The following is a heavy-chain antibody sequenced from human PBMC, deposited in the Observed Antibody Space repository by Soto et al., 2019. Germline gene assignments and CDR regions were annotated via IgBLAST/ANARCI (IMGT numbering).Heavy chain of an antibody. J-gene: IGHJ6*02. D-gene: IGHD2-2*03. CDR3: ARGGYCNSTSCYRCGMDV. V-gene: IGHV3-30-3*01. CDR1: GFTFSSYA. Sequence: GGSLRLSCAASGFTFSSYAMHWVRQAPGKGLEWVAVISYDGANKYYADSVKGRFTISRDSSKNTLYLQMNSLRAEDTAVYFCARGGYCNSTSCYRCGMDVWGQGTTVTISS. CDR2: ISYDGANK.